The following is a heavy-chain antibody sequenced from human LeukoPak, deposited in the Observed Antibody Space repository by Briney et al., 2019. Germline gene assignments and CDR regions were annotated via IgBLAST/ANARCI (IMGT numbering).Heavy chain of an antibody. D-gene: IGHD1-26*01. CDR1: GGSISSSSYY. Sequence: NPSETLSLTCTVSGGSISSSSYYWGWIRQPPGKGLEWIGSIYYSGSTYYNPSLKSRVTISVDTSKNQFSLKLSSVTAADTAVYYCAREGNGGATLWAFDIWGQGTMVTVSS. J-gene: IGHJ3*02. CDR2: IYYSGST. CDR3: AREGNGGATLWAFDI. V-gene: IGHV4-39*02.